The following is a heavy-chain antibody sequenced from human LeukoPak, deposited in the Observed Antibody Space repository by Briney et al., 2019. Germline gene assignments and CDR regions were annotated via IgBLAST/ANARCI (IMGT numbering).Heavy chain of an antibody. J-gene: IGHJ4*02. Sequence: GASLRLSCAASGITVSSNDMSWVRQAPGKGLEWVSVIYSGGSTYYADSVKGRFTISRDISKNTLYLQMNSLRAEDTAVYYCARGPTVQEDLDYWGQGTLVTVSS. CDR2: IYSGGST. CDR1: GITVSSND. V-gene: IGHV3-66*01. CDR3: ARGPTVQEDLDY.